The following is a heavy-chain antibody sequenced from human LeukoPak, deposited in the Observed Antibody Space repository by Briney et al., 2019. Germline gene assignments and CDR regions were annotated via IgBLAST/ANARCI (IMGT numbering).Heavy chain of an antibody. Sequence: SETLSLTCAVYGGSFSGYYWSWIRQPPGKGLEWIGEINHSGSTNYNPSLKSRVTISVDTSKNQFSLKLSSVTAADTAVYYCARPRIDCSGGSCFFDAFDIWGQGTMVTVSS. V-gene: IGHV4-34*01. CDR2: INHSGST. CDR1: GGSFSGYY. CDR3: ARPRIDCSGGSCFFDAFDI. D-gene: IGHD2-15*01. J-gene: IGHJ3*02.